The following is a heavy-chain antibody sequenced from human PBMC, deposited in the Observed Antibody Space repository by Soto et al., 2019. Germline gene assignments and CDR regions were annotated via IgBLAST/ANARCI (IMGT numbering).Heavy chain of an antibody. CDR3: ASSYCSGGSCCKFSWFDP. D-gene: IGHD2-15*01. V-gene: IGHV3-21*01. CDR2: ISSSSSYI. CDR1: GFTFSSYS. J-gene: IGHJ5*02. Sequence: GGSLRLSCAASGFTFSSYSMNWVRQAPGKGLEWVSSISSSSSYIYYADSVKGRFTISRDNAKNSLYLQMNSLRAEDTAVYYCASSYCSGGSCCKFSWFDPWGQGTLVTVSS.